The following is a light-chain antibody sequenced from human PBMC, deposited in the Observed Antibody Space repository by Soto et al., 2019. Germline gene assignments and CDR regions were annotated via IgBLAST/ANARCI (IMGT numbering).Light chain of an antibody. CDR1: QSIRRY. V-gene: IGKV1-39*01. J-gene: IGKJ1*01. Sequence: DIQMTQSPSSLSASVGDRVNITCRASQSIRRYINWYQQKPGRAPKLLIYAASNLQSGVPSRFSGSASGTDFTLTISSMLPEDFASYYCQQSYSTSWTFGQGTKVDI. CDR3: QQSYSTSWT. CDR2: AAS.